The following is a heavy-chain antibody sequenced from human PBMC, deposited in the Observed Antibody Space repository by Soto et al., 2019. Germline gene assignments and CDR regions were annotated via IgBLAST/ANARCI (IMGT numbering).Heavy chain of an antibody. J-gene: IGHJ4*02. V-gene: IGHV4-31*03. Sequence: SETLSLTCTVSGGSISSGGYYWSWIRQHPGKGLEWIGYIYHSGSTYYNPSLKSRVTISVDTSKNQFSLKLSSVTAADTAVYYCARGRGVGRYFDWLSQGLDYWGQGTLVTVPS. CDR1: GGSISSGGYY. CDR2: IYHSGST. CDR3: ARGRGVGRYFDWLSQGLDY. D-gene: IGHD3-9*01.